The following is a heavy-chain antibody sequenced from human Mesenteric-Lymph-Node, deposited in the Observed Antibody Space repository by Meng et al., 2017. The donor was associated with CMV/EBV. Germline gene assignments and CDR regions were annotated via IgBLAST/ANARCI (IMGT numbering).Heavy chain of an antibody. CDR1: GFTFSDYY. V-gene: IGHV3-11*01. Sequence: GGPLRLSCAASGFTFSDYYMTWIRQAPGKGRQWVSYISSSSYTIYYADSVKGRFTISRDNAKNSLYLQMNSLRAEDTAVYYCASLVVVPADYYDYSMDVWGQGTTVTVSS. D-gene: IGHD2-2*01. CDR2: ISSSSYTI. J-gene: IGHJ6*02. CDR3: ASLVVVPADYYDYSMDV.